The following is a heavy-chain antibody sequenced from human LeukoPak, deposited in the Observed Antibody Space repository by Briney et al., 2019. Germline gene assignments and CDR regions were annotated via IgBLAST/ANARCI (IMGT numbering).Heavy chain of an antibody. CDR3: ARDRAPPTSWYFDL. CDR2: LYSAGDI. CDR1: GFTVRTNY. Sequence: GGSLRLSCAVSGFTVRTNYMSWVRQAPGKGLEWVSILYSAGDIYYVDSVKGRFTISRDNSRNTLYLQMNSLRVEDSAVYYCARDRAPPTSWYFDLWGRGTLVTVSS. J-gene: IGHJ2*01. V-gene: IGHV3-53*01. D-gene: IGHD3-10*01.